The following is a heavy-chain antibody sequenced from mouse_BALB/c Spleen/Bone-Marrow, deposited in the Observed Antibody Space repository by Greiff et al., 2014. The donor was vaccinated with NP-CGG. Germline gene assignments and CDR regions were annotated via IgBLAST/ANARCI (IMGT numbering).Heavy chain of an antibody. V-gene: IGHV1-69*02. Sequence: QVQLQQSGAELVKPGAPVKLSCKASGYTFTNYWMNWIKQRPGRGLEWIGRIDPSDSETHYNQKFKDKATLTVDKSSSTAYIQLSSLTSEDSAVYYCARDHFYSGNYEFVYWGQGTLVTVSA. J-gene: IGHJ3*01. CDR2: IDPSDSET. D-gene: IGHD2-1*01. CDR3: ARDHFYSGNYEFVY. CDR1: GYTFTNYW.